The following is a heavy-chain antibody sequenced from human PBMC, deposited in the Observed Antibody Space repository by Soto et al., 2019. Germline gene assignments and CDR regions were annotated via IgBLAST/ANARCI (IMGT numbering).Heavy chain of an antibody. Sequence: SETLSLTCTVSGGSISSGGYYWSWIRQHPGKGLEWIGYIYYSGSTYYNPSLKSRVTISVDTSKNQFSLKLSSVTAADTAIYYCARTTASGYMDVWGKGTTVTVSS. CDR1: GGSISSGGYY. CDR2: IYYSGST. J-gene: IGHJ6*03. D-gene: IGHD4-17*01. CDR3: ARTTASGYMDV. V-gene: IGHV4-31*03.